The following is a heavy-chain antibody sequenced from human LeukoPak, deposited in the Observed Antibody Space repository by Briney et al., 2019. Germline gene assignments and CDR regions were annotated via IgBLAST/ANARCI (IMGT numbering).Heavy chain of an antibody. Sequence: GGSLRLSCAASGFTFSSYSMNWVRQAPGKGLEWVSYISSSSSTIYYADSVKGRFTISRDNAKNSLYLQMNSLRAEDTAVYYCAREEFIVVVTPRPFDYWGQGTLVTVSS. CDR3: AREEFIVVVTPRPFDY. CDR2: ISSSSSTI. J-gene: IGHJ4*02. CDR1: GFTFSSYS. D-gene: IGHD2-21*02. V-gene: IGHV3-48*04.